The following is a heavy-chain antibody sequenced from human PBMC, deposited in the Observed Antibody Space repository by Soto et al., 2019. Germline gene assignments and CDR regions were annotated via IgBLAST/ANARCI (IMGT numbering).Heavy chain of an antibody. D-gene: IGHD1-1*01. CDR2: ISYDGSNK. CDR1: GFTFSSYG. V-gene: IGHV3-30*18. J-gene: IGHJ5*02. CDR3: AKGSRYAVYNWFDP. Sequence: QVQLVESGGGVVQPGRSLRLSCAASGFTFSSYGMHWVHQAPGKGLEWVAVISYDGSNKYYADSVKGRFTISRNNSKNTLYLQMNSLRAEDTAVYYCAKGSRYAVYNWFDPWGQGTLVTVSS.